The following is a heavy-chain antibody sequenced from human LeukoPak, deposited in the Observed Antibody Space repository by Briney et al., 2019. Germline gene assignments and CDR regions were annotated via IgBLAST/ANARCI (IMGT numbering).Heavy chain of an antibody. D-gene: IGHD5-12*01. J-gene: IGHJ6*02. V-gene: IGHV7-4-1*02. Sequence: SVKVSCKASGYTFTSYAMNWVRQAPGQGLEWMGWINTNTGNPTYAQGFTGRFVFSLDTSVSTAYLQISSLRAEDTAVYYCARVRGRGVATISGSHYYYHGMDVWGQGTTVTVSS. CDR2: INTNTGNP. CDR3: ARVRGRGVATISGSHYYYHGMDV. CDR1: GYTFTSYA.